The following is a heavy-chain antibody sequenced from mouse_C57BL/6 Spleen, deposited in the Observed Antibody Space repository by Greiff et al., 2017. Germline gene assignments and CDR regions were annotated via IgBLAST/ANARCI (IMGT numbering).Heavy chain of an antibody. Sequence: QVQLQQSGAELVRPGSSVTLSCKASGYTFTSYWMDWVKQRPGQGLEWIGNIYPSDSATHYNQKFKDKATLTVDKSSSTAYMQLSSLTSEDSAVYYCARKESYDGYFWAMDYWGQGTLVTFSS. CDR2: IYPSDSAT. CDR1: GYTFTSYW. D-gene: IGHD2-3*01. V-gene: IGHV1-61*01. J-gene: IGHJ4*01. CDR3: ARKESYDGYFWAMDY.